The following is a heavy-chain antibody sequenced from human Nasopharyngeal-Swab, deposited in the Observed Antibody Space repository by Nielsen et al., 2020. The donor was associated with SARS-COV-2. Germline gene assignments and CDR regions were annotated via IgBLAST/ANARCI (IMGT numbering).Heavy chain of an antibody. CDR2: ISGSGGST. V-gene: IGHV3-23*01. Sequence: GGSLRLSCAASGFTFSSYAMSWVRQAPGRGLEWVSAISGSGGSTYYADSMKGRFTISRDNSKNTLDLQMNSLRAEDTAVYYCAKDGGIAVAGWFDPWGQGTLVTVSS. CDR1: GFTFSSYA. J-gene: IGHJ5*02. CDR3: AKDGGIAVAGWFDP. D-gene: IGHD6-19*01.